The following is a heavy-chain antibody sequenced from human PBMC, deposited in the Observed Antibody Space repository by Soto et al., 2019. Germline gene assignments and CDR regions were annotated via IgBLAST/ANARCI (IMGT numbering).Heavy chain of an antibody. D-gene: IGHD1-20*01. J-gene: IGHJ3*02. V-gene: IGHV1-8*01. CDR1: GYTITSYD. Sequence: ASLNGYGKASGYTITSYDINRVRQATGQGLEWMGWMNPNSGNTGYAQKFQGSVTMTRNTSISTAYMELSSLRSEDTAVYYCARGINCVDAFDIWGQGTMVTVSS. CDR3: ARGINCVDAFDI. CDR2: MNPNSGNT.